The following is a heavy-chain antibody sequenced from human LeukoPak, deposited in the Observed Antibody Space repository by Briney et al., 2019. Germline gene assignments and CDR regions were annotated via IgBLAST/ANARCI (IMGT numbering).Heavy chain of an antibody. D-gene: IGHD6-19*01. CDR2: IWNDGSNK. J-gene: IGHJ5*02. CDR3: ARDYIAVAVADHPGGNWFDP. Sequence: GGSLRLSCAASGFTFSRYGMHWVRQAAGKGLEWVAVIWNDGSNKYYAVSVKGRFTISRDNYKSMLYLQMDSLRDEDTALYYCARDYIAVAVADHPGGNWFDPRGQGALVTVSS. CDR1: GFTFSRYG. V-gene: IGHV3-33*01.